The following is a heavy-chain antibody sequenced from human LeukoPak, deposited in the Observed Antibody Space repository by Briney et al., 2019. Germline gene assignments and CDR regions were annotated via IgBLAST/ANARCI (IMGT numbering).Heavy chain of an antibody. D-gene: IGHD4-17*01. J-gene: IGHJ5*02. CDR1: GGSISSYY. CDR3: ARAYGDYWFDP. Sequence: SETLSLTCTVSGGSISSYYWSWIRQPPGKGLEWIGYIYYSGSTNYNPSPKSRVTISVDTSKNQFSLKLSSVTAADTAVYYCARAYGDYWFDPWGQGTLVTVSS. V-gene: IGHV4-59*01. CDR2: IYYSGST.